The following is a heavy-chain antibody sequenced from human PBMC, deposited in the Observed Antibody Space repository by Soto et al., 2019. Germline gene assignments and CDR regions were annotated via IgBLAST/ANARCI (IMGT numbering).Heavy chain of an antibody. CDR2: IHYSGATP. V-gene: IGHV1-46*01. D-gene: IGHD2-21*01. CDR3: AREERKGIISWFDP. J-gene: IGHJ5*02. Sequence: GASVKVSCKASGYTFTNYYMHWVRQAPGQGLEWMGVIHYSGATPTYAQKFQGRVTMAVDTSKNEFSLKLTSVSAADTAVYFCAREERKGIISWFDPWGQGTPVTVSS. CDR1: GYTFTNYY.